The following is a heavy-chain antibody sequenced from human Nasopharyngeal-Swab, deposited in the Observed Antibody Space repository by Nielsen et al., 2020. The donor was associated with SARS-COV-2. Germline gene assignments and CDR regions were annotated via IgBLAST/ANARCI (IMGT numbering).Heavy chain of an antibody. Sequence: ASVKVSCKASGYTFTSYHVHWVRQAPGQGLEWMGIITPSGGSTNYAQKFQGRVTMTSDTSTGTVYMYLSSLRSEDTAVYYCARDGPGGWFLDYWGQGTLVTVSS. V-gene: IGHV1-46*01. D-gene: IGHD6-19*01. J-gene: IGHJ4*02. CDR1: GYTFTSYH. CDR3: ARDGPGGWFLDY. CDR2: ITPSGGST.